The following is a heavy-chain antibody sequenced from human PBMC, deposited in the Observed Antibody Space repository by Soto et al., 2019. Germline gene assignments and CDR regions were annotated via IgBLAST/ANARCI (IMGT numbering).Heavy chain of an antibody. J-gene: IGHJ4*02. Sequence: QVLLVQSGGEVKEPGASVEVACETSGYTFDSYGMSWVRQAPGQGLEWIGYIGTQNGKTNYAQKFQGRVTMTTDTSTRTVYMELRSLRFDDMAIYYCARDGVDSNNWYRALDYWGQGTLVIVSS. V-gene: IGHV1-18*03. D-gene: IGHD1-1*01. CDR2: IGTQNGKT. CDR1: GYTFDSYG. CDR3: ARDGVDSNNWYRALDY.